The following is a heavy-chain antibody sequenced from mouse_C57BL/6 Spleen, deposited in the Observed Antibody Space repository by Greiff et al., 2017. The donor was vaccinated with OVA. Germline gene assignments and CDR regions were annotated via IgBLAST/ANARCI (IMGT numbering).Heavy chain of an antibody. J-gene: IGHJ1*03. V-gene: IGHV8-8*01. CDR3: ARMSYGSSYWYFGV. D-gene: IGHD1-1*01. Sequence: QVTLKESGPGILQPSQTLSLTCSFSGFSLSTFGMGVGWIRQPSGKGLEWLAHIWWDDDKYYNPALKSRLTITKDTSKNQVFLKIANVDTADTATYYCARMSYGSSYWYFGVWGTGTTVTVSS. CDR2: IWWDDDK. CDR1: GFSLSTFGMG.